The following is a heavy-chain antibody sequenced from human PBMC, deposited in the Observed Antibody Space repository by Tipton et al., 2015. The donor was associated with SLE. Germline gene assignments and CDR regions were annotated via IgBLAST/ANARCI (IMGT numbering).Heavy chain of an antibody. CDR2: IYTSGST. V-gene: IGHV4-4*09. Sequence: QLVQSGAEVKKPGESLRISCQGSGYIFTNYWIRQPAGKGLEWIGYIYTSGSTNYNPSLKSRVNISIDTSKNQFSLKLSSVTAADTAVYYCARGDIVVVVAATLVFDYWGQGTLVTVSS. CDR3: ARGDIVVVVAATLVFDY. J-gene: IGHJ4*02. D-gene: IGHD2-15*01. CDR1: GYIFTNY.